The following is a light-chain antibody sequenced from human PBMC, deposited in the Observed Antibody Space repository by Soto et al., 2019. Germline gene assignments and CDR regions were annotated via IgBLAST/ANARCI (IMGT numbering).Light chain of an antibody. CDR1: QSISSG. CDR2: KAS. V-gene: IGKV1-5*03. Sequence: DIQMTQSPSTLSASVVDRVTITCRASQSISSGLAWYQQKPGKAPKLLIYKASSLESGVPSRFSGSGSGTEFTLTISSLQPDDFANYYCQHYHSYPWTFGQGTKVEIK. J-gene: IGKJ1*01. CDR3: QHYHSYPWT.